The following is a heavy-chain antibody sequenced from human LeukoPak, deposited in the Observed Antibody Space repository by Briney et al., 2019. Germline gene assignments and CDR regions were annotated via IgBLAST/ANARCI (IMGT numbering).Heavy chain of an antibody. Sequence: GGSLRLSCVGSGFTFSGHTMHWVRQAPGKGLEWVAVISYDGSKKYYVDSVKGRFTISRDNSKNTLYLQMNSLRPEDTAVYYCARDGGFLEWLPYYFDYWGQGTLVAVSS. D-gene: IGHD3-3*01. V-gene: IGHV3-30*04. CDR1: GFTFSGHT. CDR2: ISYDGSKK. J-gene: IGHJ4*02. CDR3: ARDGGFLEWLPYYFDY.